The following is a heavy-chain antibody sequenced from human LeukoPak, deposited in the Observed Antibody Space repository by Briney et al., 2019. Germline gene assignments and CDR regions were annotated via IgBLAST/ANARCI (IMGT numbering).Heavy chain of an antibody. Sequence: GRSLRLSCAASGFTFSSYAMHWVRQAPGKGLEYVSAISSNGGSTYYADSVKGRFTISRDNSKNTLYLQMSSLRAEDTAVYYCVRYSYGFDAFDIWGQGTMVTVSS. CDR1: GFTFSSYA. CDR2: ISSNGGST. CDR3: VRYSYGFDAFDI. J-gene: IGHJ3*02. V-gene: IGHV3-64D*06. D-gene: IGHD5-18*01.